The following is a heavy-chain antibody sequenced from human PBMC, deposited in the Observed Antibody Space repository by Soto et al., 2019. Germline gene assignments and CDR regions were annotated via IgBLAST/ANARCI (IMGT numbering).Heavy chain of an antibody. D-gene: IGHD3-10*01. V-gene: IGHV3-23*01. CDR3: AKVLSKNYYYPFDF. CDR2: ISGGSSVT. J-gene: IGHJ4*02. CDR1: GFTFSDYA. Sequence: GGSLRLSCTASGFTFSDYAMTWVRQAPGKGLEWVSTISGGSSVTYYGDSVKGRFTISRDNAKKTLFLQLNRLSAEDTATYYCAKVLSKNYYYPFDFWGQGTQVTVS.